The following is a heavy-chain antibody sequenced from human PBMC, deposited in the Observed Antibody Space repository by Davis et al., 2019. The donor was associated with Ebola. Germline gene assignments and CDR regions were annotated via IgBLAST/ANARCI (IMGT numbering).Heavy chain of an antibody. Sequence: GESLKISCAASGFTFSSYAMSWVRQAPGKGLKWVSAISGSGGSTYYADSVKGRFTISRDNSKNTLYLQMNSLRAEDTAVYYCAKDVTMVRGWFDPWGQGTLVTVSS. CDR2: ISGSGGST. V-gene: IGHV3-23*01. CDR1: GFTFSSYA. CDR3: AKDVTMVRGWFDP. J-gene: IGHJ5*02. D-gene: IGHD3-10*01.